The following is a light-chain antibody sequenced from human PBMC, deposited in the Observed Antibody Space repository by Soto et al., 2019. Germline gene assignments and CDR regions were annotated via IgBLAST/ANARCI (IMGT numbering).Light chain of an antibody. J-gene: IGKJ5*01. CDR2: AAS. Sequence: QMNNSPSSLSAYVGDRVTITCRASQGIRNDLGWYQQKPGKAPKLLIYAASSLQSGVPSRFSGSGSGTDFTLTISSLQPEDIATYYCQQYENLPTFGHGTRLETK. CDR1: QGIRND. V-gene: IGKV1-6*01. CDR3: QQYENLPT.